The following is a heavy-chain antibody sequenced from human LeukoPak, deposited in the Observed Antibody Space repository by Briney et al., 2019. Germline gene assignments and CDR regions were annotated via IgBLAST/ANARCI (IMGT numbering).Heavy chain of an antibody. Sequence: PGGSLRLSXAASGFTFSSYSMNWVRQAPGKGLEWVSSISSSSSYIYYADSVKGRFTISRDNAKNSPYLQMNSLRAEDTAVYYCARDDCSSTSCLLIDYWGQGTLVTVSS. V-gene: IGHV3-21*01. CDR2: ISSSSSYI. D-gene: IGHD2-2*01. CDR3: ARDDCSSTSCLLIDY. J-gene: IGHJ4*02. CDR1: GFTFSSYS.